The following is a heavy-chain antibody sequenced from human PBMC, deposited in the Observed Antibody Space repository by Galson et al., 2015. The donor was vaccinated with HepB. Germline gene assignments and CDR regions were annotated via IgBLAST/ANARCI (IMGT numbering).Heavy chain of an antibody. CDR3: AKGGDIVVVVAATEH. V-gene: IGHV3-30*18. CDR2: ISYDGSNK. CDR1: GFTFSSYG. J-gene: IGHJ1*01. Sequence: SLRLSCAASGFTFSSYGMHWVRQAPGKGLEWVAVISYDGSNKYYADSVKGRFTISRDNSKNTLYLQMNSLRAEDTAVYYCAKGGDIVVVVAATEHWGQGTLVTVSS. D-gene: IGHD2-15*01.